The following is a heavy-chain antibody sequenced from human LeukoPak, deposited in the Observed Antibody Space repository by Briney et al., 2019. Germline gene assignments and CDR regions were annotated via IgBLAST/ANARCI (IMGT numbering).Heavy chain of an antibody. Sequence: ASVKVSCKASGGTFSSYAISWVRQAPGQGLEWMGGIIPIFGTANYAQKFQGRVTITADESTSTAYMELSSLRSEGTAVYYCARVGGVVGADDSWGQGTLVTVSS. CDR3: ARVGGVVGADDS. D-gene: IGHD1-26*01. CDR2: IIPIFGTA. J-gene: IGHJ5*02. V-gene: IGHV1-69*13. CDR1: GGTFSSYA.